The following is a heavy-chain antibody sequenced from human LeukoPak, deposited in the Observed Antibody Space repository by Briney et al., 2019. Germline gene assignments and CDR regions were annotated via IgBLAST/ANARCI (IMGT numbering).Heavy chain of an antibody. D-gene: IGHD1/OR15-1a*01. CDR2: IYSSGST. Sequence: SETLSLTCTVSGGSISTYYWSWIRQPPGKGLEWIGYIYSSGSTNYNPSLRSRVTISVDTSKNQFSLKLSSVTAADTALYYCARRGITGTWYYFDYWGQGTLVTVSS. V-gene: IGHV4-59*01. CDR3: ARRGITGTWYYFDY. CDR1: GGSISTYY. J-gene: IGHJ4*02.